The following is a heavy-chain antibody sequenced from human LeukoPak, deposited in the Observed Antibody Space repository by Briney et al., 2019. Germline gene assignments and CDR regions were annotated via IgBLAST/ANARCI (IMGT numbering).Heavy chain of an antibody. D-gene: IGHD4-17*01. V-gene: IGHV3-74*01. CDR3: ARGDIPYYYYYYMDV. CDR1: GFTFSSYW. Sequence: GGSLRLSCAASGFTFSSYWMHWVRQAPGKGLVWVSHINSDGSSTSYADSVKGRFTISRDNAKNTLYLQMNSLRAEDTAVYYCARGDIPYYYYYYMDVWGKGTTVTVSS. J-gene: IGHJ6*03. CDR2: INSDGSST.